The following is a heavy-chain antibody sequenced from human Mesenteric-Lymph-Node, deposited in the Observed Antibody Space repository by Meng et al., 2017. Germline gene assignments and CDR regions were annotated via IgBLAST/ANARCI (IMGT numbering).Heavy chain of an antibody. CDR1: GYTFASYY. Sequence: ASVKVSCKAFGYTFASYYIHWVRQAPGQGLEWMGWINPNSGGTNYAQKFQGRVTMTRDTSISTAYMELSRLRSDDTAVYYCARVGGDGGMNYWGQGTLVTVSS. CDR3: ARVGGDGGMNY. J-gene: IGHJ4*02. V-gene: IGHV1-2*02. CDR2: INPNSGGT. D-gene: IGHD2-21*01.